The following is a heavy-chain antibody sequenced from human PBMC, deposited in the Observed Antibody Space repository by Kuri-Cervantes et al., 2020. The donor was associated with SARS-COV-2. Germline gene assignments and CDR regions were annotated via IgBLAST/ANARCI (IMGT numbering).Heavy chain of an antibody. CDR2: IYPXDSDT. CDR3: ARSEVXXTTYLDY. J-gene: IGHJ4*02. CDR1: GYXFTSYW. V-gene: IGHV5-51*01. D-gene: IGHD1-26*01. Sequence: GESLKIXXKGTGYXFTSYWIGWVXPXXGKGLEWMGXIYPXDSDTKYSPSFQGXVTISADKSIITAYLXXXSLKDSATXXXYCARSEVXXTTYLDYWGQGTLVTVSS.